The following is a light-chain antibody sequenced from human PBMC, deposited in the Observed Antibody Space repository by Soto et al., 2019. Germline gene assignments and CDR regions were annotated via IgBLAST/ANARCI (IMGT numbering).Light chain of an antibody. J-gene: IGLJ2*01. CDR2: DDS. V-gene: IGLV3-21*02. Sequence: SYELTQPPSVSVAPGQTARITCGGTNIGSKSVHWYQQKPGQAPVLVVYDDSDRPSGIPERFSGSNSGNTATLTISRVEAGDEADYYCQVWDSSSDHGVVFGGGTKLTVL. CDR3: QVWDSSSDHGVV. CDR1: NIGSKS.